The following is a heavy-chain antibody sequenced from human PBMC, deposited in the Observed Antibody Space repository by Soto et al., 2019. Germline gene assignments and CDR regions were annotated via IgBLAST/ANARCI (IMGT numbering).Heavy chain of an antibody. V-gene: IGHV1-8*01. CDR1: GYTFTSYD. J-gene: IGHJ4*02. CDR3: AKGNRNPETHFDY. Sequence: GASVKVSCKASGYTFTSYDINWVRQATGQGLEWMGWMNPKSGNTGYAQKFQGRVTMTRNTSISTAYMELSSLKSENTAVYYGAKGNRNPETHFDYWGRGTLVTVSS. CDR2: MNPKSGNT.